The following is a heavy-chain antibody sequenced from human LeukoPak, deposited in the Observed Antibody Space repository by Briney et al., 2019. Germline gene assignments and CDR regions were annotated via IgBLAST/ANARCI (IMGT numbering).Heavy chain of an antibody. CDR1: GASISATNW. CDR2: VSHSETT. CDR3: AKESGRGTFDL. J-gene: IGHJ3*01. D-gene: IGHD3-10*01. V-gene: IGHV4-4*02. Sequence: KSSETLSLTCDVSGASISATNWWTWVRLPPGEGLEWIGEVSHSETTNYSPSLKGRVRLSVDRATNQFSLRLTSVTAADTAVYYCAKESGRGTFDLWGQGTMVTVSS.